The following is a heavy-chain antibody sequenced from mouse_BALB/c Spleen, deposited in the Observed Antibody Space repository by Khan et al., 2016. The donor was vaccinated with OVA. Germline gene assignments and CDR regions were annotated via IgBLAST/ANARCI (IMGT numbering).Heavy chain of an antibody. CDR3: ARSGYGSLVY. D-gene: IGHD1-1*01. CDR2: IFPGSGDT. Sequence: QVQLQQSGPELVKPGSSMKMSCRASGYTFTDYVLNWVKQRAGQGLEWIGQIFPGSGDTYYTEKFKVKATLTADKSSNTVYMQLSSLTSEDSADYFCARSGYGSLVYWGQGTTLTVSS. V-gene: IGHV1-77*01. CDR1: GYTFTDYV. J-gene: IGHJ2*01.